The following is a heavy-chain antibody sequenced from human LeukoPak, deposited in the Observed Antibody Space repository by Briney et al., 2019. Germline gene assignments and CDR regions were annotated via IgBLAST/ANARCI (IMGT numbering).Heavy chain of an antibody. J-gene: IGHJ6*02. V-gene: IGHV5-51*01. Sequence: GESLKISCKGSGYSFTSYWIAWVRQMPGKGLEWMGIIYPGDSDTRYSPSFQGQVTISADKSISTAYLQWSSLKASDTAMYYCAAGQSTYYYYYGMDVWGQGTTVTVSS. CDR2: IYPGDSDT. CDR1: GYSFTSYW. CDR3: AAGQSTYYYYYGMDV. D-gene: IGHD6-19*01.